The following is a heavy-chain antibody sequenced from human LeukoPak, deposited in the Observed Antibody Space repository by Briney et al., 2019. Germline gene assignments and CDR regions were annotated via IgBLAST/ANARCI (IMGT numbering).Heavy chain of an antibody. D-gene: IGHD2-8*02. J-gene: IGHJ4*02. CDR3: IKGTGSWY. Sequence: PGGSLRLSCAASGFIFTNAWMTWVRQAPGKGLEWVGRIKSRTDGGTTDYAAPVKGRFTISRDDSKNTLYLQMNSLKTEDTAVYYCIKGTGSWYWGQGNLVTVSS. CDR1: GFIFTNAW. V-gene: IGHV3-15*01. CDR2: IKSRTDGGTT.